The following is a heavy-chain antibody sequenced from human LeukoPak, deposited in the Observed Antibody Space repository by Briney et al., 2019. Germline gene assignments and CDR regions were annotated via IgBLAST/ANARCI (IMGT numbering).Heavy chain of an antibody. Sequence: SEALSLTCTVSGGSISSGGYYWSWIRQPPGKGLEWIGEINHSGSTNYNPSLKSRVTISVDTSKNQFSLKLSSVTAADTAVYYCARGQRGFWSGYYTGLNWFDPWGQGTLVTVSS. CDR2: INHSGST. V-gene: IGHV4-39*07. D-gene: IGHD3-3*01. CDR3: ARGQRGFWSGYYTGLNWFDP. CDR1: GGSISSGGYY. J-gene: IGHJ5*02.